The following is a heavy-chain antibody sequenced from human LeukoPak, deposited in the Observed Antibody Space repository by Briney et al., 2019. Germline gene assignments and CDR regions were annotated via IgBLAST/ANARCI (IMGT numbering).Heavy chain of an antibody. Sequence: PSETLSLTCTVSGGSISGSTYYWGWIRRPPGKGLECIAGMFNGGNSYYTPSPKSRDTVYVDTYQNQYSLKLNSVTAADTAVYYCARLSLLRAVADYWGQGILVTVSS. J-gene: IGHJ4*02. CDR3: ARLSLLRAVADY. D-gene: IGHD4-23*01. CDR1: GGSISGSTYY. CDR2: MFNGGNS. V-gene: IGHV4-39*01.